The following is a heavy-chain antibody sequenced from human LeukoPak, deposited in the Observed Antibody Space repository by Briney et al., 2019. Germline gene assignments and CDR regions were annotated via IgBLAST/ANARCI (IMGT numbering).Heavy chain of an antibody. Sequence: GGSLRLSCAASGFTFSSYAMHWVRQAPGKGLEWVAVISYDGSNKYYADSVKGRFTISRDNSKNTLYLQMNSLRAEDTAVYYCTTDERRSYQLFYWGQGTLVTVSS. D-gene: IGHD2-2*01. J-gene: IGHJ4*02. CDR1: GFTFSSYA. V-gene: IGHV3-30*04. CDR2: ISYDGSNK. CDR3: TTDERRSYQLFY.